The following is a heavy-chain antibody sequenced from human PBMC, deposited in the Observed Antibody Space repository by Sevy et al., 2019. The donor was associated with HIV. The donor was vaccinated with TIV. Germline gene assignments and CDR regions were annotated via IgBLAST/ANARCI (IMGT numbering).Heavy chain of an antibody. J-gene: IGHJ4*02. Sequence: ASVEVSCKASGGTFSSYAISWVRQAPGQGLEWMGRIIPILGIANYAQKFQGRVTITADKSTRTAYMELSSLRSEDTAVYYCARSTSLSRDGYNSSFDYWGQGTLVTVSS. D-gene: IGHD5-12*01. CDR1: GGTFSSYA. CDR3: ARSTSLSRDGYNSSFDY. V-gene: IGHV1-69*04. CDR2: IIPILGIA.